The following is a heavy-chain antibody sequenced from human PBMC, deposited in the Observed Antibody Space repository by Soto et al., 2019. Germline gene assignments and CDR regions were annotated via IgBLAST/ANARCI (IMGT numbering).Heavy chain of an antibody. CDR2: IIPIFGTA. J-gene: IGHJ5*02. CDR3: ARGVDYYYDSSGYYSEYNWFDP. CDR1: GGTFSSYA. Sequence: QVQLVQSGAEVKKPGSSVKDSCKASGGTFSSYAISWVRQAPGQGLEWMGGIIPIFGTANYAQKFQGRVTITADESTSTAYMELSSLRSEDTAVYYCARGVDYYYDSSGYYSEYNWFDPWGQGTLVTVSS. V-gene: IGHV1-69*01. D-gene: IGHD3-22*01.